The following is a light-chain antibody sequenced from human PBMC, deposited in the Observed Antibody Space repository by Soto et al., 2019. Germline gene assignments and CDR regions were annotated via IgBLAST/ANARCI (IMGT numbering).Light chain of an antibody. CDR1: QDINTY. Sequence: DIQMTQSPSSLSASVGDRVTITCQASQDINTYLNWYQQKPGKAPNLLIYDASKLETGVPSRFSGGGSGTDFTFTVTSLQPEYIATYFCQHYYNLLLTFGGGTKVEL. CDR3: QHYYNLLLT. J-gene: IGKJ4*01. CDR2: DAS. V-gene: IGKV1-33*01.